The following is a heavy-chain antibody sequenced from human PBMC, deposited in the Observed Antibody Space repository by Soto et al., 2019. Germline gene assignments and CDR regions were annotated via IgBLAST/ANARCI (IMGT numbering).Heavy chain of an antibody. CDR1: GYTFTSYG. V-gene: IGHV1-69*10. Sequence: SVKVSCKASGYTFTSYGISWVRQAPGQGLEWMGWIIPNHGIANYAQKFQGRVTITADTSTSTAYMELSSLRSEDTAVYYCARDCSGGSCPFYWGQGTLVTVSS. D-gene: IGHD2-15*01. CDR3: ARDCSGGSCPFY. CDR2: IIPNHGIA. J-gene: IGHJ4*02.